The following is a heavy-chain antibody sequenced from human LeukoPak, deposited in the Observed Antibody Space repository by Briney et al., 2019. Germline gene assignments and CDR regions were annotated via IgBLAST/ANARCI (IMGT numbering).Heavy chain of an antibody. CDR1: GGSISSYY. J-gene: IGHJ4*02. CDR2: IYYSGST. V-gene: IGHV4-59*08. CDR3: ARLSQRYSYGSGLFDY. D-gene: IGHD5-18*01. Sequence: PSETLSLTCTVSGGSISSYYWSWIRQPPGKGLEWIGYIYYSGSTNYNPSLKSRVTISVDTSKNKFSLKLSSVTAADTAVYYCARLSQRYSYGSGLFDYWGQGTLVTVSS.